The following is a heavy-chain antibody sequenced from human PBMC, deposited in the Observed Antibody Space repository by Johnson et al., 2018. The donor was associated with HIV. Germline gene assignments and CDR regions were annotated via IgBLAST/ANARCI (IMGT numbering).Heavy chain of an antibody. V-gene: IGHV3-23*04. J-gene: IGHJ3*02. CDR1: GFTFSSYA. D-gene: IGHD6-19*01. Sequence: EQLVESGGGLVQPGGSLRLSCAASGFTFSSYAMSWVRQAPGKGLEWVSAISGSGGSTYYADSVKGRFTISRDNSKNTLYLQMNSLRAEDTAVYYCAKEGYSSGWYGPPDAFDIWGQGTMVTVSS. CDR3: AKEGYSSGWYGPPDAFDI. CDR2: ISGSGGST.